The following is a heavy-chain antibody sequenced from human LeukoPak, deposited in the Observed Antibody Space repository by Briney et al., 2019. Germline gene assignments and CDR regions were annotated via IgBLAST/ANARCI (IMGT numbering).Heavy chain of an antibody. CDR2: IQYDGSNE. CDR3: ARSLTKVRGYDY. V-gene: IGHV3-30*02. Sequence: GGSLRLSCAASGFTFSSYDMHWVRQAPGKELEWVTFIQYDGSNEYQADSVKGRFSISRDNSKNTVYLQMNSLRTEDTAVYYCARSLTKVRGYDYWGQGTLVTVSP. D-gene: IGHD3-10*01. CDR1: GFTFSSYD. J-gene: IGHJ4*02.